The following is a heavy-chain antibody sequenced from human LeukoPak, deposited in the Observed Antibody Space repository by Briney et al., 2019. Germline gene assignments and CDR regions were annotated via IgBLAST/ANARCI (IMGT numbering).Heavy chain of an antibody. V-gene: IGHV1-69*13. Sequence: SVKVSCKAFGGTLSTYAFTWVRQAPGQGLEWMGGIIPVFQTADSAQKFQGRVTMTADESTGIVYMELSSLTYDDTAVYYCARDWGPRVKASYDLWGQGTMVTVSS. CDR3: ARDWGPRVKASYDL. D-gene: IGHD3-16*01. J-gene: IGHJ3*01. CDR1: GGTLSTYA. CDR2: IIPVFQTA.